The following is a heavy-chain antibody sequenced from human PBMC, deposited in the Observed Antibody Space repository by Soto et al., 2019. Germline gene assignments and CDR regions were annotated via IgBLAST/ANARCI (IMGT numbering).Heavy chain of an antibody. CDR1: GFTFSSYG. CDR2: ISYDGSNK. V-gene: IGHV3-30*18. D-gene: IGHD2-21*02. J-gene: IGHJ3*01. Sequence: QVQLVESGGGVVQPGRSLRLSCAASGFTFSSYGMHWVRQAPGKGLEWVAVISYDGSNKYYADSVKGRFTISRDNSKNTRCMPMESLRAGDKAVYYCAEVDWGGDCYSGDAFDFWGQGTMVTVSS. CDR3: AEVDWGGDCYSGDAFDF.